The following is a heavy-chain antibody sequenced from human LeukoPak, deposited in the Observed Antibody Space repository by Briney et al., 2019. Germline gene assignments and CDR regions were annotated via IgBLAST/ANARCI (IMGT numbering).Heavy chain of an antibody. CDR1: GFTFSTYG. J-gene: IGHJ4*02. CDR3: AKDRDYVWGSGAYFDY. V-gene: IGHV3-30*02. Sequence: GGSLRLSCAASGFTFSTYGMHWVRQAPGKGLEWVSFIRYDGSLKYYADSVKGRFTISRDDSKKTLYLQMNSLRVEDTAAYYCAKDRDYVWGSGAYFDYWGQGSLVTVSS. D-gene: IGHD3-16*01. CDR2: IRYDGSLK.